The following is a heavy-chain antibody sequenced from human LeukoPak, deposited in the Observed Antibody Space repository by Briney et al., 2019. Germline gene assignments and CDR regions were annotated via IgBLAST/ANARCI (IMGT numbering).Heavy chain of an antibody. CDR3: ARDLLDFWSAPAYLDY. V-gene: IGHV1-18*01. D-gene: IGHD3-3*01. CDR2: ISTYDGNT. CDR1: GYTFTNYG. Sequence: TSVKVSCKTSGYTFTNYGISWVRQAPGQGLEWMGWISTYDGNTDFVQKFQGRLIMTKDTVTNTTYMELTGLRSDDTAVYYCARDLLDFWSAPAYLDYWGQGTLVTVSS. J-gene: IGHJ4*02.